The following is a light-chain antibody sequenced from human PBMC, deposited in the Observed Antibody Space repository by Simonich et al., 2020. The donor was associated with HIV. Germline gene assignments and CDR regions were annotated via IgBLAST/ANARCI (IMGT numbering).Light chain of an antibody. J-gene: IGKJ3*01. CDR1: QSVLYSSNNKNY. CDR3: QQYYDTPLT. CDR2: WAS. Sequence: DIVMTQSPDSLAVSLGERATINCKSSQSVLYSSNNKNYLAWYQHKPGQPPKLLIYWASTRESGVPDRFSGSGSGTDFTLTISSLQAEDVAVYYCQQYYDTPLTFGPGTKVKI. V-gene: IGKV4-1*01.